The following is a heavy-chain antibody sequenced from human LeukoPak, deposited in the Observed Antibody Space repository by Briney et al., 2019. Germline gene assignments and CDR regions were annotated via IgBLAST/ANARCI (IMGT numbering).Heavy chain of an antibody. D-gene: IGHD4-17*01. V-gene: IGHV3-64D*06. J-gene: IGHJ4*02. Sequence: GGSLRLSCSASGFTFSSYAMHWVRQAPGKGLEYVSAISSNGGSTYYADSVKGRFTISRDNSKNTLYLQMSSLRAEDTAVYYCVKHDYGDLDPYVYWGQGTLVTVSS. CDR3: VKHDYGDLDPYVY. CDR2: ISSNGGST. CDR1: GFTFSSYA.